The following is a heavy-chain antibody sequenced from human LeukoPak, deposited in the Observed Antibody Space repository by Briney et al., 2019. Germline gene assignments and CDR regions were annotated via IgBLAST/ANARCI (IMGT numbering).Heavy chain of an antibody. CDR1: GFDFSGYA. Sequence: GGSLRLSCAASGFDFSGYAMNWVRQAPGKGLEWVSSISSSSSYIYYADSMRGRFTISRDNAKNSLYLQMNSLRAEDTAVYYCARDHYDSWSGSPTHTVDCWGQGTLVTVSS. D-gene: IGHD3-3*01. CDR2: ISSSSSYI. J-gene: IGHJ4*02. CDR3: ARDHYDSWSGSPTHTVDC. V-gene: IGHV3-21*01.